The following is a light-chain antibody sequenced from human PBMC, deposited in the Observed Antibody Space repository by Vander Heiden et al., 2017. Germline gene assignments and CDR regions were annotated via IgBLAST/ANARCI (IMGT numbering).Light chain of an antibody. CDR2: AAS. Sequence: SVGDRVTITCRASQSITSYLNWYQQKPGKAPKLLIYAASSLQSGVPSRFSGSGSGTDFTLTISSLQPEDFATYYCQQSYSTPITFGQGTRLEIK. CDR3: QQSYSTPIT. J-gene: IGKJ5*01. CDR1: QSITSY. V-gene: IGKV1-39*01.